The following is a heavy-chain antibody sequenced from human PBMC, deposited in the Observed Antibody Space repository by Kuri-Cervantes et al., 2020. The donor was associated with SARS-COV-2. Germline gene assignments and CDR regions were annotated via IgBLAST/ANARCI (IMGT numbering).Heavy chain of an antibody. D-gene: IGHD3-10*01. CDR3: SRDQVLLWFGEPSYYGMDV. CDR2: ISYDGSNK. Sequence: GGSLRLSCAASGFTFSSYAMHWVRQAPGKGLEWVAVISYDGSNKYYADSVKGRFTISRDNDKNSLYLQMNSLRAEDTAVYYCSRDQVLLWFGEPSYYGMDVWGQGTTVTV. CDR1: GFTFSSYA. J-gene: IGHJ6*02. V-gene: IGHV3-30-3*01.